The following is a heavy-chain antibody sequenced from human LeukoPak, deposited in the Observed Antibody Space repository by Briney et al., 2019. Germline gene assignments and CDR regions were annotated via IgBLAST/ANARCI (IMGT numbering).Heavy chain of an antibody. CDR2: ISGSGGST. CDR1: GFTFSSYG. CDR3: ARESRYSSGWEGPLDAFDI. D-gene: IGHD6-19*01. J-gene: IGHJ3*02. Sequence: GGTLRLSCAASGFTFSSYGMSWVRQAPGKGLEWVSAISGSGGSTYYADSVKGRFTISRDNSKNTLYLQMGSLRAEDMAVYYCARESRYSSGWEGPLDAFDIWGQGTMVTVSS. V-gene: IGHV3-23*01.